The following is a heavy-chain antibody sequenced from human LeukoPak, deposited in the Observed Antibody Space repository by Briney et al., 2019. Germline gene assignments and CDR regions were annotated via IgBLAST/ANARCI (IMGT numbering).Heavy chain of an antibody. V-gene: IGHV4-59*01. CDR2: IYYSGST. J-gene: IGHJ6*03. CDR3: ARVLRLWFGESPYYYYYYTDV. CDR1: GGSISSYY. D-gene: IGHD3-10*01. Sequence: SETLSLTCTVSGGSISSYYWSWIRQPPGKGLEWIGYIYYSGSTNYNPSLKSRVTISVDTSKNQFSLKLSSVTAADTAVYYCARVLRLWFGESPYYYYYYTDVWGKGTTVTVSS.